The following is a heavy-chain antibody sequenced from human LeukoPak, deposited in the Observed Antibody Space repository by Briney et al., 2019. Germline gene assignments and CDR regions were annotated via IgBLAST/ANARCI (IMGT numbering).Heavy chain of an antibody. V-gene: IGHV1-24*01. CDR1: GKTLIDLS. CDR2: SDPEDGER. D-gene: IGHD5-18*01. CDR3: ITGFTTMAVDDFDY. J-gene: IGHJ4*02. Sequence: GASVKVSCKVSGKTLIDLSIHWLRQPPGKGLEWLGGSDPEDGERIYPQMFQGRATMTEDTSINTYYMGLSSLRSEDAAVYYCITGFTTMAVDDFDYWGQGTLVTVSP.